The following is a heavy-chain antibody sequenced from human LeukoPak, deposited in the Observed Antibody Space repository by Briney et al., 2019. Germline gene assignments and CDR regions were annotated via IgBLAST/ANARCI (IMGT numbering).Heavy chain of an antibody. CDR1: GYTLTELF. Sequence: GASVKVSCKVSGYTLTELFRHWVRQAPGKGLEWMGGFDPEDGETIYAQKFQGRVTMTEDTSTDTAYMELSSLRSEDTAVYYCATDRGSVLRFLEWLSHWGQGTLVTVSS. V-gene: IGHV1-24*01. CDR3: ATDRGSVLRFLEWLSH. CDR2: FDPEDGET. J-gene: IGHJ4*02. D-gene: IGHD3-3*01.